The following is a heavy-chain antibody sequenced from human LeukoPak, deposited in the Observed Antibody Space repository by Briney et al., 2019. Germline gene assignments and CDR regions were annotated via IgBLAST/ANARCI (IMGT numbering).Heavy chain of an antibody. J-gene: IGHJ4*02. CDR1: GYTFTGYY. CDR2: INPNSGGT. V-gene: IGHV1-2*02. CDR3: ARDRASPRVYSSAVGDY. Sequence: ASVKVSCKASGYTFTGYYMRWVRQAPGQGLEWMGWINPNSGGTNYAQKFQGRVTMTRDTSISTAYMELSRLRSDDTAVYYCARDRASPRVYSSAVGDYWGQGTLVTVSS. D-gene: IGHD6-25*01.